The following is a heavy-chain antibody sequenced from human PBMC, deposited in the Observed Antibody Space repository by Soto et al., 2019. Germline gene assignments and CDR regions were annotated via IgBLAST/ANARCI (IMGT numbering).Heavy chain of an antibody. V-gene: IGHV1-69*04. D-gene: IGHD6-19*01. CDR3: ARDLGIAVAQTGPINWFDP. CDR1: GGTFSSYT. Sequence: SVKVSCKASGGTFSSYTISWVRQAPGQGLEWMGRIIPILGIANYAQKFQGRVTITADKSTSTAYMELSSLRSGDTAVYYCARDLGIAVAQTGPINWFDPWGQGTLVTVSS. J-gene: IGHJ5*02. CDR2: IIPILGIA.